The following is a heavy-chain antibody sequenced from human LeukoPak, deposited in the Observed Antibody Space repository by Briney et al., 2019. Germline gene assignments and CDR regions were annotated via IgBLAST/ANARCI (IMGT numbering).Heavy chain of an antibody. CDR3: ARGKADDFWSGYLDYYMDV. J-gene: IGHJ6*03. Sequence: SETLSLTCTVSGGSISSGSYYRSWIRQPAGKGLEWIGRIYTSGSTNYNPSLKSRVTISVDTSKNQFSLKLSSVTAADTAVYYCARGKADDFWSGYLDYYMDVWGKGTTVTVSS. V-gene: IGHV4-61*02. D-gene: IGHD3-3*01. CDR2: IYTSGST. CDR1: GGSISSGSYY.